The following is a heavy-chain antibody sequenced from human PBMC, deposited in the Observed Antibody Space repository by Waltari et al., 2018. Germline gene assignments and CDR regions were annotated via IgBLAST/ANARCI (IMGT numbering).Heavy chain of an antibody. CDR1: GDVFSNYA. Sequence: VQLVQSGAGVKKPGSSVKISCKTSGDVFSNYAISWVRQAPGKGLEWMGGIIPMIHKPNYAQRFQDSVTITADESTTTAYLELTNLTPEDTATYYWARGSKFGDYGDLDYWGQGTLVTVSA. CDR3: ARGSKFGDYGDLDY. J-gene: IGHJ4*02. D-gene: IGHD4-17*01. CDR2: IIPMIHKP. V-gene: IGHV1-69*01.